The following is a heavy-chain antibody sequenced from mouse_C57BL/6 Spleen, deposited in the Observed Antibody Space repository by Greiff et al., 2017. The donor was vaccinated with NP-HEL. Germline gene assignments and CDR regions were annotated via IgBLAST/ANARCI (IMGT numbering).Heavy chain of an antibody. V-gene: IGHV1-69*01. CDR2: IDPSDSYT. CDR1: GYTFTSYW. CDR3: ARGERGFYYYAMDY. Sequence: QVQLQQPGAELVMPGASVKLSCKASGYTFTSYWMHWVKQRPGQGLEWIGEIDPSDSYTNYNQKFKGKSTLTVDKSSSTAYMQLSSLTSEDSAVYDCARGERGFYYYAMDYWGQGTTGTVSS. J-gene: IGHJ4*01.